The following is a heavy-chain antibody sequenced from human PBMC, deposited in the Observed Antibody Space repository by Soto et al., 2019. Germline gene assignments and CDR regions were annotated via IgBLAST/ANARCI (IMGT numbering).Heavy chain of an antibody. CDR2: IDPSDSYT. V-gene: IGHV5-10-1*01. CDR1: GYQFTNYW. CDR3: GRTGGDGYHIDH. D-gene: IGHD3-16*01. J-gene: IGHJ4*02. Sequence: GESLKISCDGSGYQFTNYWINWVRQMPGKGLEWMGRIDPSDSYTNYSPSFEGHVTFLVDKSLSTAYVQWSSLKASDTAMYFCGRTGGDGYHIDHWGQGTMVTVYS.